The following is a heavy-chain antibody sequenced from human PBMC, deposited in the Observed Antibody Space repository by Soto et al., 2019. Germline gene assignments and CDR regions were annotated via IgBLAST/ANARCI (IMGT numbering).Heavy chain of an antibody. Sequence: EASVKVSCKASGYTFTGYYIHWVRQAPGQAFEWMGWTRPDTGKTDFARQFQGRFTMTWDTSISTTYMELSSLISDDTAVYYCARGSVASAVRSTGKGAWGQGTTVTVSS. V-gene: IGHV1-2*02. CDR2: TRPDTGKT. CDR3: ARGSVASAVRSTGKGA. CDR1: GYTFTGYY. D-gene: IGHD6-13*01. J-gene: IGHJ6*02.